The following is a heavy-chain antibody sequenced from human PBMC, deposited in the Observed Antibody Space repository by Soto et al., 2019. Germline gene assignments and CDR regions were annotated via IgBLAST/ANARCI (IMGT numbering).Heavy chain of an antibody. CDR3: AKAGRGNSYAYYLDY. Sequence: GGYLRLSCASSGFTFSRYAMIWVRQAPGKGLEWVSAISGRGASTYFADSVKGRFTISRDNSKNSPSLQMPSLRVDETGIYYCAKAGRGNSYAYYLDYWGQGTLVTASS. CDR1: GFTFSRYA. V-gene: IGHV3-23*01. CDR2: ISGRGAST. D-gene: IGHD3-16*01. J-gene: IGHJ4*02.